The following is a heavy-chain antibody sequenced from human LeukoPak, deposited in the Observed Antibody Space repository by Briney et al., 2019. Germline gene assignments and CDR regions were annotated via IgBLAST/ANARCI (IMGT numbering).Heavy chain of an antibody. D-gene: IGHD3-10*01. Sequence: GASVKVSCKASGYTFTSYGISWVRQAPGQGLEWMGWISAYNGNTNYAQKLQGRVTMTTDTSTSTAYMELRSLRSEDTAVYYCARGYKPTSVLLWFGAGGYGMDVWGQGTTVTVSS. V-gene: IGHV1-18*01. CDR3: ARGYKPTSVLLWFGAGGYGMDV. CDR2: ISAYNGNT. CDR1: GYTFTSYG. J-gene: IGHJ6*02.